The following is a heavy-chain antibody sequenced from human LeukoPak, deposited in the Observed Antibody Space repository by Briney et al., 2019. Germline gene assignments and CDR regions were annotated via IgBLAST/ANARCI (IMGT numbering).Heavy chain of an antibody. D-gene: IGHD6-19*01. CDR3: ARGAVAGKMSWFDP. J-gene: IGHJ5*02. V-gene: IGHV4-61*01. CDR1: GGSVSSGSYY. Sequence: SETLSLTCTVSGGSVSSGSYYWSWIRQPPGKGLEWIGYIYYSGSTNYNPSLKSRVTMSVDTSKNQFSLNLSSVTAADTAVYYCARGAVAGKMSWFDPWGQGTLVTVSS. CDR2: IYYSGST.